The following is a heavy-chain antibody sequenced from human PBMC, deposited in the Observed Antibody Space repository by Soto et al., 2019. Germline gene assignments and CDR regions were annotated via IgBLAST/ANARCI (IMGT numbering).Heavy chain of an antibody. CDR2: INSDGSST. D-gene: IGHD5-12*01. CDR1: GFTFSSYW. Sequence: GGSLRLSCAASGFTFSSYWMHWVRQAPGKGLVWVSRINSDGSSTSYADSVKGRFTISRDNAKNTLDLQMNSLRAEDTAVYYCARGLRQVAFDIWGQGTMVTVSS. J-gene: IGHJ3*02. CDR3: ARGLRQVAFDI. V-gene: IGHV3-74*01.